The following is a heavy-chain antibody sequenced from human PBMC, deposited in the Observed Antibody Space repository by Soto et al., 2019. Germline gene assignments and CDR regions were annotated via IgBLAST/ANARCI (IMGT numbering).Heavy chain of an antibody. V-gene: IGHV1-58*01. D-gene: IGHD2-21*02. CDR2: IVVGSGNT. J-gene: IGHJ6*02. CDR1: GFTFTSSA. Sequence: VKVSFKASGFTFTSSAVQWVRQARGQRLEWIGWIVVGSGNTNYAQKFQERVTITRDMSTSTAYMELSSLRSEDTAVYYCAAGGLVTDNRYYYYYGMDVWGQGTTVTVS. CDR3: AAGGLVTDNRYYYYYGMDV.